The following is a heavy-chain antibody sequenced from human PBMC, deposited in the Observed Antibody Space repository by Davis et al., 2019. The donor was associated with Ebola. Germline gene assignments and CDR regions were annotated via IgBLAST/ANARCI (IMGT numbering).Heavy chain of an antibody. J-gene: IGHJ4*02. CDR2: ISFDGSTT. D-gene: IGHD1-1*01. CDR1: GFTFRSYW. Sequence: GESLKISCAASGFTFRSYWMHWVRQAPGKGLVWVSRISFDGSTTNYADSVKGRFTISRDNSKNTLYLQMNSLRAEDTAVYYCARSSVQLERFDYWGQGTLVTVSS. CDR3: ARSSVQLERFDY. V-gene: IGHV3-74*01.